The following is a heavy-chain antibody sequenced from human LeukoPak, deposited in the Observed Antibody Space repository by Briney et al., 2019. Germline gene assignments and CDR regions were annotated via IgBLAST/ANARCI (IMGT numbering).Heavy chain of an antibody. V-gene: IGHV4-39*07. J-gene: IGHJ6*03. CDR2: IYHSGST. Sequence: PSETLSLTCTVSGGSISSSSYYWGWIRQPPGKGLEWIGYIYHSGSTYYNPSLKSRVTISVDRSKNQFSLKLSSVTAADTAVYYCARKPADTNYYYYYMDVWGKGTTVTVSS. CDR3: ARKPADTNYYYYYMDV. CDR1: GGSISSSSYY. D-gene: IGHD2-2*01.